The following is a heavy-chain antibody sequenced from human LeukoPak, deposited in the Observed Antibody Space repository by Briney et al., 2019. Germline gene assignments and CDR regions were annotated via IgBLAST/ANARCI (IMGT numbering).Heavy chain of an antibody. V-gene: IGHV1-69*08. CDR3: ARYLVIRGDAFDI. Sequence: GSSVKVSCKASGGTFSNYTINWVRQAPGQRLEWMGRIIPIVGTANCAQNFQGRVTITADKSTSKAYMELSSLRSEDTAVYYCARYLVIRGDAFDIWGQGTMVTVSS. CDR2: IIPIVGTA. CDR1: GGTFSNYT. D-gene: IGHD3-16*02. J-gene: IGHJ3*02.